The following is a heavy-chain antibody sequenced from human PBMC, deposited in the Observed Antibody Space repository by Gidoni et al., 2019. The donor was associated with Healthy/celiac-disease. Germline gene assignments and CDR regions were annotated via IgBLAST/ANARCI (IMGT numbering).Heavy chain of an antibody. J-gene: IGHJ4*02. CDR1: GPTFSSYA. V-gene: IGHV3-23*01. D-gene: IGHD2-15*01. CDR2: ISGSGGST. Sequence: EVQLLESGGGLVQPGGSLRLSCLASGPTFSSYAMSWVRQAPGKGLEWVYAISGSGGSTYYADSVKGRFTISRDNSKNTLYLQMNSLRAEDTAVYYCAKGVSGLRWYLFDYWGQGTLVTVSS. CDR3: AKGVSGLRWYLFDY.